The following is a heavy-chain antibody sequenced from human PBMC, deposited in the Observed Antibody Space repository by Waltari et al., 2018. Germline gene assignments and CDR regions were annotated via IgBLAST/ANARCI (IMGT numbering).Heavy chain of an antibody. J-gene: IGHJ6*02. D-gene: IGHD1-7*01. V-gene: IGHV3-43*01. Sequence: EVQLVESGGVVVQPGGSLRLSCAASGFSFDDYTMHWVRQAPGKGLEWVSLISWDGGSTYYADSVKGRFTISRDNSKNSLYLQMNTLKTEDTALYYCAKDIMKLHSPYYDGMDVWGQGTTVTVSS. CDR1: GFSFDDYT. CDR2: ISWDGGST. CDR3: AKDIMKLHSPYYDGMDV.